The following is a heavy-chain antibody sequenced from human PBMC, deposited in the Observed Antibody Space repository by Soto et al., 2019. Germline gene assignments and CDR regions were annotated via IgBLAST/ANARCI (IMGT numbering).Heavy chain of an antibody. CDR1: GFTFSSYA. J-gene: IGHJ6*03. V-gene: IGHV3-23*01. CDR2: ISGSGGST. CDR3: AKGPGSPLVYYYMDV. Sequence: EVQLLESGGGLVQPGGSLRLSCAASGFTFSSYAMSWVRQAPGKGLEWVSAISGSGGSTYYADSVKGRFRISRDNSKNTLYLQMNSPRAEDTAVYYCAKGPGSPLVYYYMDVWGKGTTVTVSS.